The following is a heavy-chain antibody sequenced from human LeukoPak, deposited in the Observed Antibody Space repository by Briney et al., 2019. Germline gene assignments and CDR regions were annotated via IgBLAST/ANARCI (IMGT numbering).Heavy chain of an antibody. V-gene: IGHV1-46*01. D-gene: IGHD3-10*01. Sequence: ASVKVSCKASGYTFTSYYMHWVRQAPGQGLEWMGIINPSGGSTSYAQKFQGRVTMTRDTSISTAYMELSRLRSDDTAVYYCARDEPFGELTFDYWGQGTLVTVSS. CDR3: ARDEPFGELTFDY. CDR2: INPSGGST. J-gene: IGHJ4*02. CDR1: GYTFTSYY.